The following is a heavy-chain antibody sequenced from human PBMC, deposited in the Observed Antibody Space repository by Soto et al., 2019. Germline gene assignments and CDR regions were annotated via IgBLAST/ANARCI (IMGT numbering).Heavy chain of an antibody. CDR2: ISGSGGNT. J-gene: IGHJ3*02. V-gene: IGHV3-23*01. CDR3: AKDPRIYYGSGTYSDAFDI. Sequence: GSLRLSCAASGFTFSTYAMSWVRQAPGKGLEWVSAISGSGGNTYYADSVKGRFTISRDNSKNTLYVQMNSLRAEDTGVYYCAKDPRIYYGSGTYSDAFDIWGRGTMVTVSS. CDR1: GFTFSTYA. D-gene: IGHD3-10*01.